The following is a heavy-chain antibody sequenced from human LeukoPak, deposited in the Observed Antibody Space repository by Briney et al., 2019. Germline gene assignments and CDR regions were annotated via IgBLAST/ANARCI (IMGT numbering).Heavy chain of an antibody. D-gene: IGHD4-11*01. Sequence: ASVKVSCKASGYTFTSYGISWVRQAPGQGLEWMGWISAYNGNTNYAQKLQGRVTMTTDTSTSTAYMELRSLRSDDTAVYYCAGGRSNYLILYGMDVWGQGTTVTVSS. J-gene: IGHJ6*02. CDR2: ISAYNGNT. CDR1: GYTFTSYG. V-gene: IGHV1-18*01. CDR3: AGGRSNYLILYGMDV.